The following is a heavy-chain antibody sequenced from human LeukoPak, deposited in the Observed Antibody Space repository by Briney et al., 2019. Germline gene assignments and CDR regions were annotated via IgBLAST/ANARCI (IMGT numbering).Heavy chain of an antibody. CDR1: GFTFSSYS. J-gene: IGHJ4*02. V-gene: IGHV3-21*01. CDR3: VRDLGGRSGH. D-gene: IGHD1-26*01. Sequence: GGSLRLSCAASGFTFSSYSMNWVRQAPGKGLEWVSSISSSSSYIYYADSVKGRSTIFRDNAKNTLYLQMNSLRAEDTAVYYCVRDLGGRSGHWGQGTLVTVSS. CDR2: ISSSSSYI.